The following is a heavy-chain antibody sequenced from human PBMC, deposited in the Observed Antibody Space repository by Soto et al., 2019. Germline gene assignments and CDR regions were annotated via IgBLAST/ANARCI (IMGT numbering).Heavy chain of an antibody. CDR1: GGTFSSYA. CDR3: GRVKGYYYYMDV. Sequence: SVKVSCKASGGTFSSYAISWVRQAPGQGLEWMGGIIPIFGTANYAQKFQGRVTITADESTSTAYMELSSLRSDDTAVYYCGRVKGYYYYMDVWGKGTTVTVSS. J-gene: IGHJ6*03. CDR2: IIPIFGTA. V-gene: IGHV1-69*13.